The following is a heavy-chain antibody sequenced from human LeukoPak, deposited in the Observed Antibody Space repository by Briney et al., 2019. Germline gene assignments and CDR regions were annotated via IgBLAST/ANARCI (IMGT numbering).Heavy chain of an antibody. CDR2: IYYSGST. D-gene: IGHD3-22*01. V-gene: IGHV4-39*01. J-gene: IGHJ4*02. Sequence: SETLSLTCTVSGGSISSSSYYWGWIRQPPGKGLEWIGSIYYSGSTHYNPSLKSRVTISVDTSKNQFSLNLSSVTAADTAVYYCARTITVIKRYFDFWGQGTLVTVSS. CDR3: ARTITVIKRYFDF. CDR1: GGSISSSSYY.